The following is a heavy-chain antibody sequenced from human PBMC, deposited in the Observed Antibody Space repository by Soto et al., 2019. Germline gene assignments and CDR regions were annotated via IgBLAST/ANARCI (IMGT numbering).Heavy chain of an antibody. CDR3: ARGSSSYYDYGMDV. CDR2: IYDSGST. Sequence: SSETLSLTCVVSGDSISRGGYSWTWIRQPPGKALEWIGNIYDSGSTSYNPSLKSRVTISVDRSKNQFSLKLTSVTAADTAVYFCARGSSSYYDYGMDVWGQGTTVTVSS. CDR1: GDSISRGGYS. D-gene: IGHD6-6*01. J-gene: IGHJ6*02. V-gene: IGHV4-30-2*01.